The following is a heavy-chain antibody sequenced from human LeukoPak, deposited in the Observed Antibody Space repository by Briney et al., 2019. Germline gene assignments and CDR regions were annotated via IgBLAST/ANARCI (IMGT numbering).Heavy chain of an antibody. D-gene: IGHD3-22*01. Sequence: GGSLRLSCRGSGFTFSDAWMTWVRQAPGKGLEWVSYISGNINTIYYADSVKGRFTISRDNAKNSLYLQMNSLRAEDTAVYYCATGTHYYDSSGYTFDYWGQGTLVTVSS. J-gene: IGHJ4*02. V-gene: IGHV3-48*04. CDR1: GFTFSDAW. CDR3: ATGTHYYDSSGYTFDY. CDR2: ISGNINTI.